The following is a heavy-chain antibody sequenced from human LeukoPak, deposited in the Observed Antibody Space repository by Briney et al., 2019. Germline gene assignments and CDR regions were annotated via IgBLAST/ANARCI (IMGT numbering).Heavy chain of an antibody. CDR1: GGSISSYY. CDR2: IYYSGST. D-gene: IGHD5-18*01. Sequence: SETLSLTCTVSGGSISSYYWSWIRQPPGKGLEWIGYIYYSGSTNYNPSLKSRVTISVDTSKNQFSLKLSSVTAADTAVYYCARVSGGYSYGPMIFDYWGQGNLVTVSS. CDR3: ARVSGGYSYGPMIFDY. V-gene: IGHV4-59*12. J-gene: IGHJ4*02.